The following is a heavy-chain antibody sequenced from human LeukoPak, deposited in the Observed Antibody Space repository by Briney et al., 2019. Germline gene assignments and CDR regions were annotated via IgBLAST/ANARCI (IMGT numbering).Heavy chain of an antibody. D-gene: IGHD2-15*01. CDR1: EFTFSKYG. V-gene: IGHV3-30*03. CDR2: ISFDINDR. Sequence: GRSLRLSCAASEFTFSKYGMHWVRQAPGKGLEWVASISFDINDRKYAESVRGRFTISRDNAKSSVYLQMNSLRAEDTGVYYCARDKYCSDGNCDGGSKFDYWGQGTLVTVSS. J-gene: IGHJ4*02. CDR3: ARDKYCSDGNCDGGSKFDY.